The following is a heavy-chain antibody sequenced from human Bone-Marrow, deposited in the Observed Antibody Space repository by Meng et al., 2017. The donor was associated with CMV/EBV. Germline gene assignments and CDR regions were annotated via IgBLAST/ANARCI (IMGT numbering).Heavy chain of an antibody. J-gene: IGHJ3*02. Sequence: LAGAGYGGSVSGYYWSWIRQPPGKGLEWIGEINHSGSTNYNPSLKSRVTISVDTSKNQFSLKLSSVTAADTAVYYCARDWNACAFDIWGQGTMVTVSS. V-gene: IGHV4-34*01. CDR2: INHSGST. D-gene: IGHD1-1*01. CDR1: GGSVSGYY. CDR3: ARDWNACAFDI.